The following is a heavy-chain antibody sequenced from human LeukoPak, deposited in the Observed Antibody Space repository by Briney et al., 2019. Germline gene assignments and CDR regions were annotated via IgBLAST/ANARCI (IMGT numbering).Heavy chain of an antibody. D-gene: IGHD2-2*01. J-gene: IGHJ4*02. CDR2: INPNSGGT. V-gene: IGHV1-2*02. Sequence: ASVKVSCKASGYTFTGYYMHWVRQAPGQGLEWMGWINPNSGGTNYAQKLQGRVTMTTDTSTSTAYMELRSLRSDDTAVYYCARDSGVPAAIEGYWGQGTLVTVSS. CDR3: ARDSGVPAAIEGY. CDR1: GYTFTGYY.